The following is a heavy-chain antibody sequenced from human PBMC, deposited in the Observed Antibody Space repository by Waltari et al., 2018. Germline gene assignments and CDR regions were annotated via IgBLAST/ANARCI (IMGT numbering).Heavy chain of an antibody. J-gene: IGHJ3*01. CDR2: IDSDGRNT. Sequence: EVQLMETGGELIQPGGSLRLSCAASGFTLSRYWMHCVRQAPGKGLVWVSRIDSDGRNTNYEDSVKDRFTIYRDNVKNMLYLHRNSLKVEDTAIYYCARSTGGWEMLWGQGTMVTVSS. V-gene: IGHV3-74*01. CDR1: GFTLSRYW. D-gene: IGHD1-26*01. CDR3: ARSTGGWEML.